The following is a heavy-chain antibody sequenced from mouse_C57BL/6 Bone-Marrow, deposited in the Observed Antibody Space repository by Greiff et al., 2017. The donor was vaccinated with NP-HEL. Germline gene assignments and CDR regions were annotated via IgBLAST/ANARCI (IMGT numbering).Heavy chain of an antibody. CDR1: GYTFTSYW. J-gene: IGHJ2*01. CDR2: IDPSDSYT. Sequence: QVQLQQPGAELVKPGASVKLSCKASGYTFTSYWIQWVKQRPGQGLEWIGEIDPSDSYTNYNQKFKGKATLTVDTSSSTAYMQLSSLTSEDSAVYYCADGYYFDYWGQGTTLTVSS. V-gene: IGHV1-50*01. D-gene: IGHD1-1*01. CDR3: ADGYYFDY.